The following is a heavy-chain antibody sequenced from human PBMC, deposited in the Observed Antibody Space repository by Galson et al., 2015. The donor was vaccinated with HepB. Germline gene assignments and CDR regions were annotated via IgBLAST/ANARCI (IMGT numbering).Heavy chain of an antibody. D-gene: IGHD5/OR15-5a*01. CDR1: GFTFNIYT. CDR3: ARVVYSVYDDYYDY. Sequence: PRLSCAASGFTFNIYTMSWVRQAPGKGLVWISYISSTGSAIDYADSVKGRFTVSRDNAKNSLYLQMNSLRDEDTAVYYCARVVYSVYDDYYDYWGQGALVTVSS. J-gene: IGHJ4*02. CDR2: ISSTGSAI. V-gene: IGHV3-48*02.